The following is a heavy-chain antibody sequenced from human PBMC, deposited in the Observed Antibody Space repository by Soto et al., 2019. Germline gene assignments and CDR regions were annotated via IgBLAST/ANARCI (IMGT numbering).Heavy chain of an antibody. D-gene: IGHD1-26*01. V-gene: IGHV4-31*03. CDR1: GGSISSGGYY. CDR2: LYYSGST. CDR3: ARDTLVETRGAFDI. J-gene: IGHJ3*02. Sequence: QVQLQESGPGMVKPSQTLSLTCTVSGGSISSGGYYWSWIRQHPRKGLEWIGYLYYSGSTRYNPSLKSRVTIAVDTSKNHFALKLSSVPAADTAVYYCARDTLVETRGAFDIWGQGTMVTVSS.